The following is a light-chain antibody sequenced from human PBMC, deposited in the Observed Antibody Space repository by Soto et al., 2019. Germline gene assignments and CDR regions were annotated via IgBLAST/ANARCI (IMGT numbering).Light chain of an antibody. V-gene: IGLV2-8*01. CDR3: SSYAGSNNKV. Sequence: ALTQPPSASGSPGQSVTISCTGTSSDVGGYNYVSWYQQHPGKAPKLMIYEVSKRPSGVPDRFSGSKSGNTASLTVSGFQAEDEADYYCSSYAGSNNKVFGTGTKVTVL. CDR1: SSDVGGYNY. J-gene: IGLJ1*01. CDR2: EVS.